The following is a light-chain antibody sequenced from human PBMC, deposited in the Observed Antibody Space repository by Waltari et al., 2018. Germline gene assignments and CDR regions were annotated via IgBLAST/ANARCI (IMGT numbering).Light chain of an antibody. V-gene: IGKV3-15*01. CDR1: QSVRSN. CDR3: QQYDSWPPGT. Sequence: EIVMTQSPATLSVSPGERATLSCRASQSVRSNLAWYQQKPGQAPRLLIYGASSRATAIPARFGGSGSGTEFTLTISSLQSEDFAVYYCQQYDSWPPGTFGPGTKVDV. CDR2: GAS. J-gene: IGKJ3*01.